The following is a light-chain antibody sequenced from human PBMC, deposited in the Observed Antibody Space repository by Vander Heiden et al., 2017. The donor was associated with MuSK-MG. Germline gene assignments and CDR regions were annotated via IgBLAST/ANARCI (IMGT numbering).Light chain of an antibody. J-gene: IGLJ2*01. V-gene: IGLV2-14*03. CDR2: DVS. Sequence: QSALTQPASVSGSPGQSITISCTGTSSDVGGYNYVSWYQQPPGKAPKLMSYDVSNRPSGVSNRFSGSKSGNTASLTISGLQAEDEADYYCSSYTSSSVVFGGGTKLTVL. CDR1: SSDVGGYNY. CDR3: SSYTSSSVV.